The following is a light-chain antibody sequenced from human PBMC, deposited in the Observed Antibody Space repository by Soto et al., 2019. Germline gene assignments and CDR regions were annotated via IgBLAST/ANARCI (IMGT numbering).Light chain of an antibody. V-gene: IGLV1-44*01. CDR1: SSNIGRNT. CDR3: AAWDDGLNGYV. Sequence: QSVLTQPPSASGTPGHRVTISCSGSSSNIGRNTVSWYQHLPRTAPKLLIYNNGQRPSGVPDRFSASKSGTSASLAISWLQSDYEAYYYCAAWDDGLNGYVFGTGTKVTVL. J-gene: IGLJ1*01. CDR2: NNG.